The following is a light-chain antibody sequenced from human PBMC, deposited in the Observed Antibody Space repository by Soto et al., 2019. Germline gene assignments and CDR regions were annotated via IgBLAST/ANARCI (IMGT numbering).Light chain of an antibody. V-gene: IGKV3-11*01. CDR2: DAS. Sequence: EFVLTQSPATLSLSPGERATLSCRASQSVGTYLVWYQHKPGQAPRLLIYDASKRATGIPARFSGSGSGTDFTLTISRLEPEDFAVYFCQQRNDWPITFGQGIRLDMK. J-gene: IGKJ5*01. CDR3: QQRNDWPIT. CDR1: QSVGTY.